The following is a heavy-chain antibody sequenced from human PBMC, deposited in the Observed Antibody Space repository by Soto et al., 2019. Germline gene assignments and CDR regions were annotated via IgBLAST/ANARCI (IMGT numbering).Heavy chain of an antibody. J-gene: IGHJ6*03. CDR2: IWYDGSNK. CDR1: GFTFSSYG. Sequence: GGSLRLSCAASGFTFSSYGMHWVRQAPGKGLEWVAVIWYDGSNKYYADSVKGRFTISRDNSKNTLYLQMNSLRAEDTAVYYCARDSAVVAATFKYYYYMDVWGKGTTVTVSS. V-gene: IGHV3-33*01. D-gene: IGHD2-15*01. CDR3: ARDSAVVAATFKYYYYMDV.